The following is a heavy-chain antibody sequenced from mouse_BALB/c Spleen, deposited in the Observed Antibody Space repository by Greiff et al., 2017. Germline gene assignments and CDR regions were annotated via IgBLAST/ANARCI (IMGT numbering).Heavy chain of an antibody. CDR2: IYPYNGGT. J-gene: IGHJ3*01. Sequence: VQLQQSGPELVKPGASVKISCKASGYTFTDYNMHWVKQSHGKSLEWIGYIYPYNGGTGYNQKFKSKATLTVDNSSSTAYMELRSLTSEDSAVYYCARGTMITPFAYWGQGTLVTVSA. D-gene: IGHD2-4*01. V-gene: IGHV1S29*02. CDR3: ARGTMITPFAY. CDR1: GYTFTDYN.